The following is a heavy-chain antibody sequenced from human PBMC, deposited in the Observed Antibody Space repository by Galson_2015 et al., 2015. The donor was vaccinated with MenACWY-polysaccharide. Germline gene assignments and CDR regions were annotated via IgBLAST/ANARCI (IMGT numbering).Heavy chain of an antibody. V-gene: IGHV3-30*18. CDR3: AKEGRIVLMVYAKYGMDV. CDR1: GFTFSSYG. Sequence: SLRLSCAASGFTFSSYGMHWVRQAPGKGLEWVAVISYDGSNKYYADSVKGRFTISRDNSKNTLYLQMNSLRAEDTAVYYCAKEGRIVLMVYAKYGMDVWGQGTTVTVSS. J-gene: IGHJ6*02. CDR2: ISYDGSNK. D-gene: IGHD2-8*01.